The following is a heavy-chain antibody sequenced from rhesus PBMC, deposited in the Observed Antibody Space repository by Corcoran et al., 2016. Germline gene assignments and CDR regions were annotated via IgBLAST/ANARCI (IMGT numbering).Heavy chain of an antibody. D-gene: IGHD6S26*01. CDR2: IDGSGATT. CDR3: ARAGGSGWSLDY. CDR1: GGSLSGYY. Sequence: QVKLQQWGEGLVKPSETLSLTCAVYGGSLSGYYWSWLRQPPGKGLEWIGNIDGSGATTNYNPSLKNRVTISKDTSQNQFSLKLSSVTAADTAVYYCARAGGSGWSLDYWGQGVLVTVSS. J-gene: IGHJ4*01. V-gene: IGHV4-73*01.